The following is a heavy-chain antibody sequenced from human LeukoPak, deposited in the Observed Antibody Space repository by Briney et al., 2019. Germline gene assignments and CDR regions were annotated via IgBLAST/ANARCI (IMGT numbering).Heavy chain of an antibody. V-gene: IGHV4-31*11. CDR2: IYYSGST. CDR1: GGSFSGYY. Sequence: SETLSLTCAVYGGSFSGYYWSWIRQHPGKGLEWIGYIYYSGSTYYNPSLKSRVTISVDTSKNQFSLKLSSVTAADTAMYYCARVEYDSSGYYLFDYWGQGTLVTVSS. J-gene: IGHJ4*02. D-gene: IGHD3-22*01. CDR3: ARVEYDSSGYYLFDY.